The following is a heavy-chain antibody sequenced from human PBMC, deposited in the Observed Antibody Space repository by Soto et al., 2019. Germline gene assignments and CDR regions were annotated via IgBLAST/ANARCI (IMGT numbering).Heavy chain of an antibody. CDR2: ISDWGNTT. Sequence: EVQLLESGGGLVQPGGSLRLSCAASGFTISSNAMYWVRQAPGKGLEWVSGISDWGNTTHYADSVKGRFTISRDTSKNTLYLQPKTLRADDTAVDYGSKDKRGREAVDDWGQGTLVHVSS. D-gene: IGHD1-1*01. V-gene: IGHV3-23*01. CDR3: SKDKRGREAVDD. J-gene: IGHJ4*02. CDR1: GFTISSNA.